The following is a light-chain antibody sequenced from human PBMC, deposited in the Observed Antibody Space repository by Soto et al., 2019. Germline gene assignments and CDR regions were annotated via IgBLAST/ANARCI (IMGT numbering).Light chain of an antibody. J-gene: IGKJ1*01. CDR3: QQYNDWPLT. Sequence: EIVMTQSPVTLSVSPGERVTLSCRAGQSVSSNLAWYQQKPGQAPSLLIYGAFTRATGIPARFSGTGSGTEFTLTISSLQSEDFALYYCQQYNDWPLTFGQGTKVDI. CDR2: GAF. V-gene: IGKV3-15*01. CDR1: QSVSSN.